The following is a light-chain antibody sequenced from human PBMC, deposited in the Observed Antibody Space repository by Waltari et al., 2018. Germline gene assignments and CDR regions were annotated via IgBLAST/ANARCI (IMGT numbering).Light chain of an antibody. CDR3: QSSDSSLSGYVI. J-gene: IGLJ2*01. Sequence: QQLPGKAPKLLIFGNCNRPLGVPDRFSGSKAGTSAALAITGLQSEDEAVYYCQSSDSSLSGYVIFGGGTKVTVL. V-gene: IGLV1-40*01. CDR2: GNC.